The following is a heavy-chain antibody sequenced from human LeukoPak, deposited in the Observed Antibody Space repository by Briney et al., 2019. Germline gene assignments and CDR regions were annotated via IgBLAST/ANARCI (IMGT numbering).Heavy chain of an antibody. CDR2: ISSSGSTI. CDR1: GFTFSDYY. V-gene: IGHV3-11*01. J-gene: IGHJ4*02. Sequence: GGSLRLSCAASGFTFSDYYMSWIRQAPGKGLEWVSYISSSGSTIYYADSVKGRFTISRDNAKNSLYLQMNSLRAEDTAVYYCARQLDSSGYLDYFDYWGQGTLVTVSS. D-gene: IGHD3-22*01. CDR3: ARQLDSSGYLDYFDY.